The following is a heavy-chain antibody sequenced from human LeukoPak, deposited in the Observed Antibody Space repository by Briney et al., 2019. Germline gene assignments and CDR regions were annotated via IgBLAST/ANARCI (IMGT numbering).Heavy chain of an antibody. CDR3: ARGPSSLEDAFDI. CDR1: GGSISSGSYY. Sequence: PSQTLSLTCTVSGGSISSGSYYWSWIRQPAGKGLEWIGRIYTSGSTNYNPSLKSRDTISVDTSKNQFSLKLSSVTAADTAVYYCARGPSSLEDAFDIWGQGTMVTVSS. D-gene: IGHD6-6*01. CDR2: IYTSGST. V-gene: IGHV4-61*02. J-gene: IGHJ3*02.